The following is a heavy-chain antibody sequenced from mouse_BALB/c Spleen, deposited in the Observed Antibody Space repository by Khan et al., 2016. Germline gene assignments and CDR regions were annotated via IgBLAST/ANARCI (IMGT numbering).Heavy chain of an antibody. V-gene: IGHV9-3*02. CDR3: AEDYYGSNWFAY. CDR2: INTNTGEP. D-gene: IGHD1-1*01. CDR1: GYTFTNYG. Sequence: QIQFVQSGPELKKPGETVKISCKASGYTFTNYGMNWVKQAPGKGLKWMGWINTNTGEPTYAEEFKGHFVFSLETSASTAYLHINNLKNEDTATYFCAEDYYGSNWFAYWGQGTLVTVSA. J-gene: IGHJ3*01.